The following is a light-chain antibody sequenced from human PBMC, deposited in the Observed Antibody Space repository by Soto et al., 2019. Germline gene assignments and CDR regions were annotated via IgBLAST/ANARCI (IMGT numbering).Light chain of an antibody. CDR2: DAS. V-gene: IGKV1-33*01. CDR1: QDISHY. J-gene: IGKJ3*01. CDR3: QQFDTLPPT. Sequence: DIQMTQSPSSLSASVGDRVTITCHASQDISHYLNWYQQKPGKPPKLLIYDASSLLTGVPSRFSGSGSGTDFTFTINTLQPEDIATYYCQQFDTLPPTFGPGTKVDI.